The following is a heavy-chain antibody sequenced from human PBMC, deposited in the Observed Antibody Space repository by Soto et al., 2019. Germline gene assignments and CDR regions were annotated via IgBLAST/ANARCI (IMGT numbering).Heavy chain of an antibody. CDR2: IKWDASEK. V-gene: IGHV3-7*01. Sequence: EVQLEESGGGLVQPGGSLRLSCAAFGFTCGIYWMSWVRQAPGKGLEWLATIKWDASEKTYVDSVKGRFTMSRDNAKNSLDLQMDSLRAEDTAVYYCARDSGDGSGTSVNHYLDYWGYGTLVTVSS. CDR3: ARDSGDGSGTSVNHYLDY. D-gene: IGHD3-10*01. CDR1: GFTCGIYW. J-gene: IGHJ4*01.